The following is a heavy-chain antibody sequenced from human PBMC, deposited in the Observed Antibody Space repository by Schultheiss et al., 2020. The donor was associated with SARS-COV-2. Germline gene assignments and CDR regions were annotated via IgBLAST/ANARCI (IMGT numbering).Heavy chain of an antibody. CDR1: GGSISSGDYY. CDR3: AKDGDGDYVDY. CDR2: IYTSGST. D-gene: IGHD2-21*02. Sequence: SETLSLTCTVSGGSISSGDYYWSWIRQPAGKGLEWIGRIYTSGSTNYNPSLKSRVTMSVDTSKNQFSLKLSSVTAADTAVYYCAKDGDGDYVDYWGQGTLVTVSS. J-gene: IGHJ4*02. V-gene: IGHV4-61*02.